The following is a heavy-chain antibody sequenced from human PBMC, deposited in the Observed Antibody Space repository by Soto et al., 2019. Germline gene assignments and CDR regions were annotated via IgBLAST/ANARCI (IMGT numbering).Heavy chain of an antibody. CDR3: ARGGYGSSRDYYYGMDV. CDR1: GGTFSSYA. D-gene: IGHD6-6*01. Sequence: QVQLVQSGAEVKKPGSSVKVSCKASGGTFSSYAISWVRQAPGQGLEWMGGIIPIFGTANYAQKFQGRVTITADESTSTAYMDLSSLRSEDTAVYYCARGGYGSSRDYYYGMDVWGQGTTVTVSS. V-gene: IGHV1-69*01. J-gene: IGHJ6*02. CDR2: IIPIFGTA.